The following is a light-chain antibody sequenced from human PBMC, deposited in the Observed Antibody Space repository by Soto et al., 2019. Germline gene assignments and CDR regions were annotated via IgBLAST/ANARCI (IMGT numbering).Light chain of an antibody. CDR3: QHWT. V-gene: IGKV3-20*01. CDR2: GAS. J-gene: IGKJ1*01. CDR1: QSVSSSY. Sequence: ESVLTQSPGTLSLSPGERATLSCRASQSVSSSYLAWYQQKPGQAPRLLIYGASSRATGIPDRFSGSGSGTDFTLTISRLEPEDFAVYYCQHWTFGQGTKVDSK.